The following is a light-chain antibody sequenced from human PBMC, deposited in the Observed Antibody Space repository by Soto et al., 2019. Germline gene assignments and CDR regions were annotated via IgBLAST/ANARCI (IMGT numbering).Light chain of an antibody. CDR2: EVR. Sequence: QSVLTQPASVSGSNGQSITISCTGTSSDVGSYNYVSGYQQHPGKAPKLMIYEVRNRPSGVSDRFSCSKSGKTSSLTIFGLQADDEADYYCSSYTTSTTQVFGGGTKLTVL. V-gene: IGLV2-14*01. J-gene: IGLJ2*01. CDR3: SSYTTSTTQV. CDR1: SSDVGSYNY.